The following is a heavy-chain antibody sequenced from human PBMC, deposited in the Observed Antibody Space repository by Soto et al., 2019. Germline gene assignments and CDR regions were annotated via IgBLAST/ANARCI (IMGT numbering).Heavy chain of an antibody. J-gene: IGHJ3*01. CDR2: INHSDGST. CDR3: AVNDFDF. CDR1: GYTFTSFY. Sequence: QVQLVQSGAEVKKPGASVKLSCKTSGYTFTSFYIHWVRQAPGQGLEWVAIINHSDGSTSTTQKFRGRVTVTRDMPTSTVYMDLSSLRSEDTAVYYCAVNDFDFWGQGTMVTVSS. V-gene: IGHV1-46*01.